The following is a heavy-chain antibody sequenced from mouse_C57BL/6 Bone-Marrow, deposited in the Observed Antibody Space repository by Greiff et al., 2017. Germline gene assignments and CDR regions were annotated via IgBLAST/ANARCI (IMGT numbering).Heavy chain of an antibody. D-gene: IGHD1-1*01. CDR2: IDPEDGET. CDR3: TRSLIYYGTNY. CDR1: GFNIKDYY. V-gene: IGHV14-2*01. Sequence: VLVKQSGAELVKPGASVKLSCTASGFNIKDYYIHWVKQRTEQGLEWIGRIDPEDGETKYAPKFQDKATITADTSSNTAYLQLSSLTSEDTAVYYCTRSLIYYGTNYWGQGTTLTVSS. J-gene: IGHJ2*01.